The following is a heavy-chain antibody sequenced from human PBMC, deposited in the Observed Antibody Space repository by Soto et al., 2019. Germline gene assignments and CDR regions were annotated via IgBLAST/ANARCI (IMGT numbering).Heavy chain of an antibody. Sequence: QVQLVESGGGVVQPGRSLRLSCAASGFTFSSYGMHWVRQAPGKGLEWVAVISYDGSNKYYADSVKGRFTISRDNSKNTLYLQMNSLRAEDTALYYCAKSVSSSWLYYYYYGMDVWGQGTTVTVSS. CDR2: ISYDGSNK. D-gene: IGHD6-13*01. CDR3: AKSVSSSWLYYYYYGMDV. V-gene: IGHV3-30*18. CDR1: GFTFSSYG. J-gene: IGHJ6*02.